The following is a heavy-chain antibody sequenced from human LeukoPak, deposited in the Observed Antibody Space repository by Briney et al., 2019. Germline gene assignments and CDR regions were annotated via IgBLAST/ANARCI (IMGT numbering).Heavy chain of an antibody. CDR3: ARDPNQETTVTTPDY. D-gene: IGHD4-17*01. J-gene: IGHJ4*02. CDR2: IQYDGSEK. CDR1: GFIFSSHA. Sequence: PGGSLRLSCAASGFIFSSHAMHWVRQAPGKGLEWVAVIQYDGSEKRYADSVKGRFTVSRDNSKNTLYLQMNSLRAEDTAVYYCARDPNQETTVTTPDYWGQGTLVTVSS. V-gene: IGHV3-30-3*01.